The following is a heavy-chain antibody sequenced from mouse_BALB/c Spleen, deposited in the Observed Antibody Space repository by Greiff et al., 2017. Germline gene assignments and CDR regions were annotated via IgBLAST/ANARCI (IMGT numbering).Heavy chain of an antibody. V-gene: IGHV5-17*02. J-gene: IGHJ2*01. CDR2: ISSGSSTI. CDR3: ARMRDYFDY. CDR1: GFTFSSFG. Sequence: EVMLVESGGGLVQPGGSRKLSCAASGFTFSSFGMHWVRQAPEKGLEWVAYISSGSSTIYYVDTVKGRFTISRDNPKNTLFLQMTSLRSEDTAMYYCARMRDYFDYWGQGTTLTVSS.